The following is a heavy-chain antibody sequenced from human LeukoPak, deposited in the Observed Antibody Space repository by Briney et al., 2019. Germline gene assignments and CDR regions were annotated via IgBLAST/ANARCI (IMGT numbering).Heavy chain of an antibody. Sequence: ASVKVSCKASGYTFTDYYMHWVRQAPGPGLEWMGWINPYSGDTNSAQKFQGRVTMTRDTSISTAYMELSSLRSDDTAVYYCARELGRNAFDIWGQGTMVTVSS. CDR3: ARELGRNAFDI. J-gene: IGHJ3*02. V-gene: IGHV1-2*02. D-gene: IGHD7-27*01. CDR2: INPYSGDT. CDR1: GYTFTDYY.